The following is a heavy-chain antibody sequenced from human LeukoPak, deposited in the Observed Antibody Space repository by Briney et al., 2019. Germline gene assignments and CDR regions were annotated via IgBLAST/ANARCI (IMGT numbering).Heavy chain of an antibody. CDR1: GGSIISYY. Sequence: SETLSLTCTVSGGSIISYYWSWIRQPPGKGLEWIGYIYYSGSTNYNPSLKSRVTISVDTSKKQFSLKLTSVTAADTAVYYCARDPVDQPYWFFDLWGRGTLVTVSS. CDR2: IYYSGST. J-gene: IGHJ2*01. CDR3: ARDPVDQPYWFFDL. D-gene: IGHD2-2*01. V-gene: IGHV4-59*01.